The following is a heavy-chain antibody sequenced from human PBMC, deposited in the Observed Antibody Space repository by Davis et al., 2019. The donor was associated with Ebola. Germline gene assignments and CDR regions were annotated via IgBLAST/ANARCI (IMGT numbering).Heavy chain of an antibody. CDR2: ISWNSGSI. D-gene: IGHD3-10*01. V-gene: IGHV3-9*01. CDR3: ASGSTHSLSRYYYGSGSVDY. Sequence: GGSLRLSCAASGFTFADYAMHWVRQAPGKGLEWVSGISWNSGSIGYADSVKGRFTISRDNAKNSLYLQMNSLRAEDTAVYYCASGSTHSLSRYYYGSGSVDYWGQGTLVTVSS. CDR1: GFTFADYA. J-gene: IGHJ4*02.